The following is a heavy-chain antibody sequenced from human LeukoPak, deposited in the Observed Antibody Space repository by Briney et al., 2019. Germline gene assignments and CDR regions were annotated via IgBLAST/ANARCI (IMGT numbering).Heavy chain of an antibody. J-gene: IGHJ4*02. CDR1: GGSVSSGSYY. CDR2: IYYSGST. V-gene: IGHV4-61*01. Sequence: SETLSLTCTVSGGSVSSGSYYWSWIRQPPGKGLEWIGYIYYSGSTNYNPSLKSRVTISVDTSKNRFSLKLSSVTAADTAVYYCASELGDYDSSGFPDYWGQGTLVTVSS. D-gene: IGHD3-22*01. CDR3: ASELGDYDSSGFPDY.